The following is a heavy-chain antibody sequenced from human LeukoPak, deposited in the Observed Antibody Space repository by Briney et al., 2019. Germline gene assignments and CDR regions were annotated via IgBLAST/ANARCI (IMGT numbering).Heavy chain of an antibody. CDR2: IRYDVSNK. Sequence: GGSLRLSCAASGFTFNSYGMHWVRHAPRKGLEWVKFIRYDVSNKFYHDYVRGRFNNSRDNSKHTLYLQMNSMRAEDTAFYYCATDWTRWQLLAEWGQGPLLRVSS. V-gene: IGHV3-30*02. CDR3: ATDWTRWQLLAE. J-gene: IGHJ4*02. CDR1: GFTFNSYG. D-gene: IGHD1-26*01.